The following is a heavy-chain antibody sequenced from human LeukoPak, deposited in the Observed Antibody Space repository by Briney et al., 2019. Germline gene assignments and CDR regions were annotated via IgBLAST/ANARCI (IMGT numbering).Heavy chain of an antibody. J-gene: IGHJ3*02. CDR3: AKGGRSRNDAFDI. D-gene: IGHD3-10*01. CDR1: GFTFSSYA. Sequence: GGSLRLSCAASGFTFSSYAMRWVRQAPGKGLEWVSAISGSGGSTYYADSVKGRFTISRDNSNNTLYLRMNSLRAGDTAVYYCAKGGRSRNDAFDIWGQGTMVTVSS. V-gene: IGHV3-23*01. CDR2: ISGSGGST.